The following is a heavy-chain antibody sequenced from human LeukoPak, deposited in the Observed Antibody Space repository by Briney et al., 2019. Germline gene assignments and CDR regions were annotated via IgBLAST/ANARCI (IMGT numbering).Heavy chain of an antibody. J-gene: IGHJ6*02. CDR1: GVTLSTYA. CDR2: ISGSGGST. Sequence: GGSLRLSCAASGVTLSTYAMSWVRQAPGKGLEWVSAISGSGGSTYYADSVKGRFTISRDNSKNTLYLQMNSLRAEDTAVYYCAKYLYGDYSYGMDVWGQGTTVTVSS. V-gene: IGHV3-23*01. D-gene: IGHD4-17*01. CDR3: AKYLYGDYSYGMDV.